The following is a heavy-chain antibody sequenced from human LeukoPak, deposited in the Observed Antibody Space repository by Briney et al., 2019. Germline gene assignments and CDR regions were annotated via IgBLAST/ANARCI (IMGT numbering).Heavy chain of an antibody. CDR3: ARLSGSYYEADY. CDR1: GFTVGSSY. CDR2: IYSGGST. Sequence: TGGSLRLSCAASGFTVGSSYMGWVRQAPGKGLEWGSVIYSGGSTYYADSMKGRFTLSRDNSKNTLYLQMNSLRAEDTAVYYCARLSGSYYEADYWGQGTLVTVSS. V-gene: IGHV3-53*01. J-gene: IGHJ4*02. D-gene: IGHD1-26*01.